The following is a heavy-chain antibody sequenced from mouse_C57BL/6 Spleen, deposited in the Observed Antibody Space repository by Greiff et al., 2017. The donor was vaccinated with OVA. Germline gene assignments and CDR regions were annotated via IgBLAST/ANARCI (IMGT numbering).Heavy chain of an antibody. CDR3: ENSSAGYGVDY. CDR2: IDPSDGCT. CDR1: GYTFTSYW. J-gene: IGHJ2*01. D-gene: IGHD3-2*02. V-gene: IGHV1-50*01. Sequence: QVQLQQPGAELVKPGASVKLSCKASGYTFTSYWMQWVNQRPGQGLEWIGEIDPSDGCTNYNQKFKGKATLTVDKSSSTAYLPLSRLTSEDSAFYYGENSSAGYGVDYWGQGTTLTVSS.